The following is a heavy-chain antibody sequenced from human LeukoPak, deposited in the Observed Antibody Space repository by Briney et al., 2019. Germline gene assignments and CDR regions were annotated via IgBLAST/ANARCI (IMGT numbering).Heavy chain of an antibody. Sequence: ASVTVSCKASEYTYTYYFMHWVRQAPGQGLEWMGWINPNSGGTNFAQKFQGRVTLTRDTSISSAYMELSRVRSDDTAVYYCAAARLTGYHFAIYWGQGTLVTVSS. CDR2: INPNSGGT. V-gene: IGHV1-2*02. CDR1: EYTYTYYF. CDR3: AAARLTGYHFAIY. J-gene: IGHJ4*02. D-gene: IGHD3-9*01.